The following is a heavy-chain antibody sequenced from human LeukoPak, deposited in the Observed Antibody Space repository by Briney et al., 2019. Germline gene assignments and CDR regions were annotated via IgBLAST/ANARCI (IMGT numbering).Heavy chain of an antibody. CDR2: ISYDGTYK. CDR3: ARKSGGSQRKMDDWFDP. D-gene: IGHD3-10*01. Sequence: GGSLRLSCAASGFPFSDYAMHWVRQAPDKGLEWVSVISYDGTYKYYGNSVKGRVTISRDNSKNTLYLQMDSLRPEDTGVYSCARKSGGSQRKMDDWFDPWGQGTLVIVSS. V-gene: IGHV3-30*04. CDR1: GFPFSDYA. J-gene: IGHJ5*02.